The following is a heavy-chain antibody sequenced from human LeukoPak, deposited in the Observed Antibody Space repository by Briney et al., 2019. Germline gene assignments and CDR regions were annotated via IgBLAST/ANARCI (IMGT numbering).Heavy chain of an antibody. J-gene: IGHJ4*02. V-gene: IGHV3-23*01. CDR1: GFTFSSSA. Sequence: GGSLRLSCAASGFTFSSSAMSWVRQAPGKGLERVSNISGSGSGGSTYYADSVKGRFTISRDNSKNTLYLQMNSLIPEDTALYYCAKPQEADLWVPDYWGQGTLVTVSS. D-gene: IGHD3-3*01. CDR3: AKPQEADLWVPDY. CDR2: ISGSGSGGST.